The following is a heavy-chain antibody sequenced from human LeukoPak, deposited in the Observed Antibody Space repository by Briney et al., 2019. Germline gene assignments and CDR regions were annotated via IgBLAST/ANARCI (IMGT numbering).Heavy chain of an antibody. Sequence: SVKVSCKASGGTFSSYAISWVRQAPGQGLERMGGIIPIFGTANYAQKFQGRVTITADESMSTAYMELSSLRSEDTAVYYCARTDNLHSGYDWIYYFDYWGQGTLVTVSS. CDR1: GGTFSSYA. CDR2: IIPIFGTA. V-gene: IGHV1-69*13. CDR3: ARTDNLHSGYDWIYYFDY. D-gene: IGHD5-12*01. J-gene: IGHJ4*02.